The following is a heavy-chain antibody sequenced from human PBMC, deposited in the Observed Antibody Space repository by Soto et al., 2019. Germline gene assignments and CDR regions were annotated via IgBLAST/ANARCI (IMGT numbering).Heavy chain of an antibody. D-gene: IGHD1-26*01. CDR1: GFTFSSYW. CDR2: IDNAGSSV. Sequence: EVQLVESGGGLVQPGGSLRLSCAASGFTFSSYWLHWVRQAPGKGLVWVSRIDNAGSSVSYADSVKGRFTISRDNAKNTLYLQMNSLRAEDTAVYYCTRVGGSVSGMDVWGQGTTVTVSS. V-gene: IGHV3-74*01. J-gene: IGHJ6*02. CDR3: TRVGGSVSGMDV.